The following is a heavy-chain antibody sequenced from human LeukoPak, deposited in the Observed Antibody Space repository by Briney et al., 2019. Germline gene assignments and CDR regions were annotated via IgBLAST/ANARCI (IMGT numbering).Heavy chain of an antibody. Sequence: GESLKISCKGSGYSFTSYWIGWVRQMPGEGLEWMGIIYPGDSDTRYSPSFQGQVTISADKSISTAYLQWSSLKASDTAMYYCASPSHYYDSSGYWADAFDIWGQGTMVTVSS. CDR3: ASPSHYYDSSGYWADAFDI. CDR1: GYSFTSYW. V-gene: IGHV5-51*01. CDR2: IYPGDSDT. J-gene: IGHJ3*02. D-gene: IGHD3-22*01.